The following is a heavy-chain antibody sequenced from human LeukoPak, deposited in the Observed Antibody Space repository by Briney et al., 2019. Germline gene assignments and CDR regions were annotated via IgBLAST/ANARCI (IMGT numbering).Heavy chain of an antibody. J-gene: IGHJ6*02. Sequence: GGSLRLSCAASGLTVSSTYMSWVRQAPGKGLEWVSVIYGGGSAYYADSVKGRFTISRDNSKNTLYLQMNSLRAEDTAVYYCARDPASSGYYYYYYYYGMDVWGQGTTVTVSS. D-gene: IGHD3-22*01. CDR1: GLTVSSTY. CDR3: ARDPASSGYYYYYYYYGMDV. V-gene: IGHV3-53*01. CDR2: IYGGGSA.